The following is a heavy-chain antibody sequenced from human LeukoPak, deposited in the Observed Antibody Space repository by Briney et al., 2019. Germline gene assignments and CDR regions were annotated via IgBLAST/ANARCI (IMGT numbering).Heavy chain of an antibody. CDR1: GFTFSSYA. D-gene: IGHD3-9*01. CDR3: ARGGRSTYFDWSPDY. Sequence: GGSLRLSCAASGFTFSSYAMSWVRQAPGKGLEWVSAISGSGGSTYYADSVKGRFTISRDNARNSLFLQMNSLRAEDTAVYYCARGGRSTYFDWSPDYWGQGTLVTVSS. J-gene: IGHJ4*02. V-gene: IGHV3-23*01. CDR2: ISGSGGST.